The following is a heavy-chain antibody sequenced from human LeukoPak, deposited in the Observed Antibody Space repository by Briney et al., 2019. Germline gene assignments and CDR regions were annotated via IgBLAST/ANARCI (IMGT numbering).Heavy chain of an antibody. J-gene: IGHJ5*02. V-gene: IGHV4-34*01. CDR1: GGSFSGYY. D-gene: IGHD6-13*01. Sequence: RSSETLSLTCAVYGGSFSGYYWSWIRQPPGKGLEWIGEINHSGSTNYNPSLKSRVTISVDTSKNQFSLKLSSVTAADTAVYYCARGGSSSWYLSPRKDNWFDPWGQGTLVTVSS. CDR2: INHSGST. CDR3: ARGGSSSWYLSPRKDNWFDP.